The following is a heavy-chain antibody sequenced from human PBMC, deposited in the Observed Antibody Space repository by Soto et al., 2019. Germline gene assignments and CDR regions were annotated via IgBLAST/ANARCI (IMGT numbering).Heavy chain of an antibody. CDR1: GGTFSSYA. V-gene: IGHV1-69*13. J-gene: IGHJ4*02. CDR2: IIPIFGTA. D-gene: IGHD5-18*01. Sequence: SVKVSCKASGGTFSSYAISWVRQAPGQGLEWMGGIIPIFGTANYAQKFQGRVTITADESTSTAYMELSSLRSEDTAVYYCARSEAAMDYFDYWGQGTLVSVSS. CDR3: ARSEAAMDYFDY.